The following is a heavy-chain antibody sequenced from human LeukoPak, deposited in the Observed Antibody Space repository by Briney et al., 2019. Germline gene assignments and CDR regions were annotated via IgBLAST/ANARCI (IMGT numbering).Heavy chain of an antibody. D-gene: IGHD5-18*01. CDR1: GFTFSTYA. CDR3: AKAQGYIDPFDV. V-gene: IGHV3-23*01. Sequence: GGSLRLSCAASGFTFSTYAMGWVRQAPGNGLEWVSGFNSGGSTNYADSVKGRFTISRDNSKNTLYLQMNSLSAEDTAVYYCAKAQGYIDPFDVWGQGTMVTVSS. J-gene: IGHJ3*01. CDR2: FNSGGST.